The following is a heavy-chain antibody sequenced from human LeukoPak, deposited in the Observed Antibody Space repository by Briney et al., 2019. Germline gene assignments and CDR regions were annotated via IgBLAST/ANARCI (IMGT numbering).Heavy chain of an antibody. CDR1: GLNFDDSA. Sequence: PGGSLGLSCVASGLNFDDSAMHWVRQAPGKGLEWVSHISADGGSTFSADSVKGRFSISRDNSKNSLYLQMNSLRSEDTAMYYCAKESGKFDYWGQGTLVAVSS. V-gene: IGHV3-43*02. J-gene: IGHJ4*02. CDR3: AKESGKFDY. CDR2: ISADGGST.